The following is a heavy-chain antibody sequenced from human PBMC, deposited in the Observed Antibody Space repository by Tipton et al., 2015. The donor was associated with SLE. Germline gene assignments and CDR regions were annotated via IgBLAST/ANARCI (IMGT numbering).Heavy chain of an antibody. CDR1: GGSFSGYY. CDR3: ARVMGALIDY. Sequence: TLSLTCAVYGGSFSGYYWSWIRQPPGKGLEWIGSIYYSGSTYYNPSLKSRVTISVDTSKNQFSLKLSSVTAADTAVYYCARVMGALIDYWGQGTLVTVSS. CDR2: IYYSGST. J-gene: IGHJ4*02. V-gene: IGHV4-34*01. D-gene: IGHD1-26*01.